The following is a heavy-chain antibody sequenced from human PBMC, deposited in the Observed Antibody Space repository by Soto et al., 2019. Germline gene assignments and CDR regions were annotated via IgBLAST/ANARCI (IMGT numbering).Heavy chain of an antibody. CDR2: IIPIFGTA. D-gene: IGHD3-22*01. Sequence: SVKVSCKASGGTFSGYAISWVRQSPGQGLEWMGGIIPIFGTANYAQKFQGRVTITADESTSTAYMELSSLRSEDTAVYYCETSPYYYDSSGYPQAFDIWGQGTRVTVSS. J-gene: IGHJ3*02. V-gene: IGHV1-69*13. CDR3: ETSPYYYDSSGYPQAFDI. CDR1: GGTFSGYA.